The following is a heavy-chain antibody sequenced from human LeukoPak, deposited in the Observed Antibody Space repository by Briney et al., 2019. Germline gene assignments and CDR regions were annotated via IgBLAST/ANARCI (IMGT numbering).Heavy chain of an antibody. V-gene: IGHV1-18*01. CDR3: ARVFTMVRGVIMGLDAFDI. J-gene: IGHJ3*02. CDR2: ISAYNGNT. Sequence: ASVKVSCKASGYTFTSYGISWVRQAPGQGLEWMGWISAYNGNTNYAQKLQGRVTMTTDTSTSTAYMELRSLRSDDTAVYYCARVFTMVRGVIMGLDAFDIWGQGTMVTVSS. CDR1: GYTFTSYG. D-gene: IGHD3-10*01.